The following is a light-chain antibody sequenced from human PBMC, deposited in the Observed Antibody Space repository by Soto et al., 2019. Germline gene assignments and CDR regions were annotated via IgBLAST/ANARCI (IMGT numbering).Light chain of an antibody. CDR3: QQRVNWPPT. Sequence: ETELTQSPSCLSLSLGERATLSCRAGQSVSDYLAWYQQKPGQPPRLLFFAASNRGTGVPARFSAGGSGTDFTLIISNLEPEDFAVYYCQQRVNWPPTFGRGTKVDIK. V-gene: IGKV3-11*01. CDR2: AAS. J-gene: IGKJ4*02. CDR1: QSVSDY.